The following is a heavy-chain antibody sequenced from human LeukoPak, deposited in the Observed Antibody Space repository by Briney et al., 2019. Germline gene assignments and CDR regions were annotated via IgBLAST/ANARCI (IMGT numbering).Heavy chain of an antibody. CDR2: ISGSGGNT. CDR1: GFTFSSYA. D-gene: IGHD6-19*01. V-gene: IGHV3-23*01. CDR3: AKDVRGFIAVAGTTLDY. Sequence: GGSLRLSCAASGFTFSSYAMSWVRQAPGKGLEWVSAISGSGGNTYYADSVKGRFTISRDNSKNTLYLQMNSLRAEDTAVYYCAKDVRGFIAVAGTTLDYWGQGTLVTVSS. J-gene: IGHJ4*02.